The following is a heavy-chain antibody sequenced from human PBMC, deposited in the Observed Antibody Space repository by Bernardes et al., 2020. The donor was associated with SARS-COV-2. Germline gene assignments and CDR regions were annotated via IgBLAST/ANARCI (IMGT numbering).Heavy chain of an antibody. CDR1: GGAISSYD. V-gene: IGHV4-59*01. D-gene: IGHD3-3*01. CDR3: ARAPRITIFGVVIIDYYGMDV. CDR2: IYYSGST. J-gene: IGHJ6*02. Sequence: SETLSLTCTVSGGAISSYDWSWIRQPPGEELEWIGYIYYSGSTNYNPSLKSRVPISVDTSKNQFSLKLSSVTAADTAVYYCARAPRITIFGVVIIDYYGMDVWGQGTTVTVSS.